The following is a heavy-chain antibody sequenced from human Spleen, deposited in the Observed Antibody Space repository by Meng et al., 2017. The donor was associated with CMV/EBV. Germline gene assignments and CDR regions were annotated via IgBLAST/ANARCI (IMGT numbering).Heavy chain of an antibody. Sequence: MHWSRQAPCKGLEWVAVISYDGSNKYYADSVKGRFTISSDNSKNTQYLQMNSLRAEDTAVYYCARDMRTMIGEHPRLFRLDCWFDPWGQGTLVTVSS. V-gene: IGHV3-30-3*01. CDR3: ARDMRTMIGEHPRLFRLDCWFDP. D-gene: IGHD3-22*01. J-gene: IGHJ5*02. CDR2: ISYDGSNK.